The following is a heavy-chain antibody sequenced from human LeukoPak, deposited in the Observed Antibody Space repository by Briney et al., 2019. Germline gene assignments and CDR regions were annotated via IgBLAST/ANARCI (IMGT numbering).Heavy chain of an antibody. Sequence: PSETLSLTCSVSGDSISSSDYYWGWIRQPPGKGLEWIASMYYSGSTYYNPSLKSRVTISVDTSKNQISLKLSSVTAADTAVYYCARRNQPGYNWNDFFDPWGQGTQVTVSS. V-gene: IGHV4-39*07. CDR1: GDSISSSDYY. D-gene: IGHD1-1*01. CDR3: ARRNQPGYNWNDFFDP. CDR2: MYYSGST. J-gene: IGHJ5*02.